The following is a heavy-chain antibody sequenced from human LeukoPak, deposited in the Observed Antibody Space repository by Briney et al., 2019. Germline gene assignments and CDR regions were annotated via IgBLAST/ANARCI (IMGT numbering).Heavy chain of an antibody. D-gene: IGHD6-13*01. CDR2: INPNSGGT. V-gene: IGHV1-2*02. CDR1: GYTFTGYY. J-gene: IGHJ4*02. Sequence: ASVKVSCKASGYTFTGYYMHWVRQAPGQGLEWMGWINPNSGGTNYAQKFQGRVTMTRDTSISTAYMELSRLRSDDTAVYYCARARFRIAAAEDYWGQGTLVTVSS. CDR3: ARARFRIAAAEDY.